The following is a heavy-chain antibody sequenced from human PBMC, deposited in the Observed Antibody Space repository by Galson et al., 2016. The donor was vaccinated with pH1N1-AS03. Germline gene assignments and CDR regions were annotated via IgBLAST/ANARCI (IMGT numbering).Heavy chain of an antibody. CDR1: GYTFTNFG. CDR2: ISAYSGNT. CDR3: ASRSKSGTLGAFDI. Sequence: SVKVSCKASGYTFTNFGINWVRQAPGQGLEWLGWISAYSGNTDYSQTLQGRVSMTTDPSTSTAYMELTGLTSGDTAVYFCASRSKSGTLGAFDIWGPGTLVIVSS. V-gene: IGHV1-18*01. J-gene: IGHJ3*02. D-gene: IGHD1-26*01.